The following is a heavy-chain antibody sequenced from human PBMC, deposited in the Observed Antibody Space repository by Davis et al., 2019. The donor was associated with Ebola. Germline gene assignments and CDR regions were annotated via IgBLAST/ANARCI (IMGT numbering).Heavy chain of an antibody. Sequence: AASVKVSCKASGYTFTSYYMHWVRQAPGQGLEWMGIINPSGGSTSYAQKFQGRVTITRDTSTSTAYMELRSLRSDDTAVYFCASYYDFWSGHYTEDRGFDYWGQGTLVTVSS. CDR2: INPSGGST. D-gene: IGHD3-3*01. CDR3: ASYYDFWSGHYTEDRGFDY. V-gene: IGHV1-46*01. J-gene: IGHJ4*02. CDR1: GYTFTSYY.